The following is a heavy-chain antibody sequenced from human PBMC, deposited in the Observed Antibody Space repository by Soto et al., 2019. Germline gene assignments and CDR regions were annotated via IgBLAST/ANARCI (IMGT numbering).Heavy chain of an antibody. Sequence: QVQLVQSGAEVKKPGASVKVSCKAPRYIFTAYFMHWVRQAPGQGLEWMGWINPNNGATHYGLSFQGRVTMTRDTSISTAYMEMSSLRSDYTAVYYCASHDPGARFDPWGQGTLVIVSS. CDR2: INPNNGAT. CDR3: ASHDPGARFDP. J-gene: IGHJ5*02. CDR1: RYIFTAYF. D-gene: IGHD1-1*01. V-gene: IGHV1-2*02.